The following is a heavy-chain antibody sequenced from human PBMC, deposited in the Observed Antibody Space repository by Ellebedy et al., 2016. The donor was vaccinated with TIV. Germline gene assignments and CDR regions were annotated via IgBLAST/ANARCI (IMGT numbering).Heavy chain of an antibody. CDR2: AYYRSTWIY. V-gene: IGHV6-1*01. Sequence: SQTLSLTCAISGDSVSNKYATWNWIRQSPSRGLEWLGRAYYRSTWIYDYAVSVKSRITIHPDTSKNQFSLQLNSVTPEDTAVYYCARDRVTMVRGVITPLPFDYWGQGTLVTVSS. D-gene: IGHD3-10*01. CDR3: ARDRVTMVRGVITPLPFDY. CDR1: GDSVSNKYAT. J-gene: IGHJ4*02.